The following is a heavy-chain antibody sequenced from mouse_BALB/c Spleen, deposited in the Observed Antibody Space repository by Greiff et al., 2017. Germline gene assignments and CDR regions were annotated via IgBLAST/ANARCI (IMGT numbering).Heavy chain of an antibody. D-gene: IGHD1-1*01. CDR1: GYTFTSYW. V-gene: IGHV1-7*01. CDR3: ARLHYGSSQYFDV. Sequence: VQLQQSGAELAKPGASVKMSCKASGYTFTSYWMHWVKQRPGQGLEWIGYINPSTGYTEYNQKFKDKATLTADKSSSTAYMQLSSLTSEDSAVYYCARLHYGSSQYFDVWGAGTTVTVSS. CDR2: INPSTGYT. J-gene: IGHJ1*01.